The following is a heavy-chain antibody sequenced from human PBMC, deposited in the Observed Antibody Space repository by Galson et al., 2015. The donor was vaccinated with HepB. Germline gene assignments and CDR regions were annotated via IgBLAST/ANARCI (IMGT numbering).Heavy chain of an antibody. V-gene: IGHV2-26*01. D-gene: IGHD3-16*02. CDR2: IFSNDEK. CDR3: ARNYVWGSYRPPAPDYFDY. J-gene: IGHJ4*02. CDR1: GFSLSNARMG. Sequence: PSLVKPTQTLTLTCTVSGFSLSNARMGVSWIRQPPGKALEWLAHIFSNDEKSYSTSLKSRLTISKDTSKSQVVLTMTNMDPVDTATYYCARNYVWGSYRPPAPDYFDYWGQGTLVTVSS.